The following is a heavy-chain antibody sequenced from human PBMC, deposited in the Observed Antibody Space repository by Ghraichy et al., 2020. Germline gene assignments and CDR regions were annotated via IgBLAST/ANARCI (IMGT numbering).Heavy chain of an antibody. CDR3: ATDIAVAGIFDY. CDR1: GYTLTELS. V-gene: IGHV1-24*01. CDR2: FDPEDGET. J-gene: IGHJ4*02. Sequence: ASVKVSCKVSGYTLTELSMHWVRQAPGKGLEWMGGFDPEDGETIYAQKFQGRVTMTEDTSTDTAYMELSSLRSEDTAVYYCATDIAVAGIFDYWGQGTLVTVSS. D-gene: IGHD6-19*01.